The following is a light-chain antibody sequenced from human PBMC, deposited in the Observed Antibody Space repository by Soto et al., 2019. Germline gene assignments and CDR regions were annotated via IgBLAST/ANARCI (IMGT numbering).Light chain of an antibody. CDR2: KAS. CDR3: QQYKSYWT. V-gene: IGKV1-5*03. CDR1: QSISSW. J-gene: IGKJ1*01. Sequence: DIQMTQSPSTLSASAGDRVTITCRASQSISSWLAWYQQKAGQAPNLLIYKASNLESGVPSRFSGSGSGTEFTLTISSLQPDDFATYDGQQYKSYWTFGQGTKVEIK.